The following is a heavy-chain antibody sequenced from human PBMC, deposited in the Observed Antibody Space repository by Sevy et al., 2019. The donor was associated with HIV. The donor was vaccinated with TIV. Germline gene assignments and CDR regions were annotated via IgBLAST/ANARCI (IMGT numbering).Heavy chain of an antibody. CDR1: EFTFSSYW. Sequence: GGSLRLSCAASEFTFSSYWMSWVRQAPGKGLEWVANIKQDGSEKYYVDSVKGRFTISRDNAKNSLYLQMNSLRAEDTAVYYCARLLWFGELDARYGMDVWGQGTTVTVSS. CDR3: ARLLWFGELDARYGMDV. D-gene: IGHD3-10*01. V-gene: IGHV3-7*01. CDR2: IKQDGSEK. J-gene: IGHJ6*02.